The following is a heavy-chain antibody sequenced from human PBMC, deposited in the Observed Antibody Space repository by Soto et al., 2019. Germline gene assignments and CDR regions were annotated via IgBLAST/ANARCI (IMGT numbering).Heavy chain of an antibody. D-gene: IGHD1-26*01. CDR3: AREMGATTLGPVNFDI. J-gene: IGHJ3*02. CDR2: INAGNGNT. Sequence: QVQLVQSGAEVKKPGASVKVSCKASGYTFTSYAMHWVLQSPGHRLEWMGWINAGNGNTKYSQKFQGRVTITRDTSASTAYKELSSLRSEDTAVYYCAREMGATTLGPVNFDIWGQGTMVTVSS. V-gene: IGHV1-3*01. CDR1: GYTFTSYA.